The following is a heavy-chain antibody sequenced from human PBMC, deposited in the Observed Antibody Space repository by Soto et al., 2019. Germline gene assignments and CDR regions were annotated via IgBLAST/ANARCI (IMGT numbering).Heavy chain of an antibody. CDR1: GFTFSTYA. Sequence: GGSLRLSCAASGFTFSTYAMSWVRQAPGKGLEWVSAISNSGSSRYYAGSVKGRFTISRDNSKSTLFLLMNSLRAEDTAVYYCAKDHWGSYSGQGTLVTVSS. J-gene: IGHJ4*02. CDR3: AKDHWGSY. CDR2: ISNSGSSR. V-gene: IGHV3-23*01. D-gene: IGHD3-16*01.